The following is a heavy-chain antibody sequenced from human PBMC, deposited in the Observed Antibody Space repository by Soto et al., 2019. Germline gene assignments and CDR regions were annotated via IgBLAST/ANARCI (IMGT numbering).Heavy chain of an antibody. D-gene: IGHD6-19*01. Sequence: SETLSLTCTVSGGSVSRGSYYWSWIRQPPGKGLEWIGYIYYSGSTNYNPSLKSRVTISVDTSKNQFSLELSSVTAADTAVYYCARVLAVAGTRGGSPNYPGQGTFDPVSS. CDR3: ARVLAVAGTRGGSPNY. CDR2: IYYSGST. J-gene: IGHJ4*02. CDR1: GGSVSRGSYY. V-gene: IGHV4-61*01.